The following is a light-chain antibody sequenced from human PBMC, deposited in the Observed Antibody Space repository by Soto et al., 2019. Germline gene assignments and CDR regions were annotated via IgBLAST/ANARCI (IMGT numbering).Light chain of an antibody. J-gene: IGKJ5*01. CDR2: AAS. CDR1: QSISRY. Sequence: DIQMTQSPSALSATVGDRVTITCRASQSISRYLNWYQQKPGKAPKLLIFAASSLQSGVPSRFSASGSGSDFTLTIISLQPGDFAPYYCQQSSSTPIPFGQGTRLAIK. CDR3: QQSSSTPIP. V-gene: IGKV1-39*01.